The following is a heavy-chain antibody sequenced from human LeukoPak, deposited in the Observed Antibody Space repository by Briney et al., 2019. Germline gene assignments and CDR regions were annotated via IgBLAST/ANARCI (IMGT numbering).Heavy chain of an antibody. D-gene: IGHD4-17*01. CDR1: EYTFTNYW. CDR2: IYPGDSDT. CDR3: ARRSTTVIFDY. V-gene: IGHV5-51*01. Sequence: GESLKISCKASEYTFTNYWIGWVRQMPGKGLEWMGIIYPGDSDTRYSPSFQGQVTISADKSISTAYLQWSSLKASDTAMYFCARRSTTVIFDYWGQGTLVTVSS. J-gene: IGHJ4*02.